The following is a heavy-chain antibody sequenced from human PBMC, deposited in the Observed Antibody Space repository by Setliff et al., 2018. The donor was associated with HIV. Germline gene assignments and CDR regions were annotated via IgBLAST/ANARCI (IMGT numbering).Heavy chain of an antibody. D-gene: IGHD3-10*01. CDR2: ISDSGGNS. Sequence: GGSLRLSCAVAASGFTFRNYAMTWVRQAPGKGLEWVSGISDSGGNSYYADSVKGRFTISRDNSKNTLYLQMNSLRGDDTAVYYCAKESGSGSSYFDSWGQGTLVTVSS. CDR3: AKESGSGSSYFDS. J-gene: IGHJ4*02. CDR1: GFTFRNYA. V-gene: IGHV3-23*01.